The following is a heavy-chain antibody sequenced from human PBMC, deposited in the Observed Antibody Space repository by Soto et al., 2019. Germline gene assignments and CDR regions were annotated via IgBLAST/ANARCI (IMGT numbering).Heavy chain of an antibody. D-gene: IGHD3-22*01. CDR3: AKDSRGYNRPGDY. V-gene: IGHV3-23*01. CDR1: GFTFSYYA. Sequence: EVQLLESGGGLVQPGGSLRLSCAGSGFTFSYYALSWVRQAPGKGLEWVSAISGDGGNTYYADSVKGRFTISRDNSKNTLYLQMNSMRAEDTAIYYCAKDSRGYNRPGDYWGQGTLVTVSS. J-gene: IGHJ4*02. CDR2: ISGDGGNT.